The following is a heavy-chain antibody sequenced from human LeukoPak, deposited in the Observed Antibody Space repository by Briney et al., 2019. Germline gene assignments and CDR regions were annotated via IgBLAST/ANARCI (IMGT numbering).Heavy chain of an antibody. CDR2: INHSGST. J-gene: IGHJ4*02. CDR3: ARGRGIMGGYCSSTSCYRALDY. D-gene: IGHD2-2*02. CDR1: GGSFSGYY. Sequence: KPSETLSLTCAVYGGSFSGYYLSWIRQPPGKGLEWIGEINHSGSTNYNPSLKSRVTISVDTSKNQFSLKLSSVTAADTAVYYCARGRGIMGGYCSSTSCYRALDYWGQGTLVTVSS. V-gene: IGHV4-34*01.